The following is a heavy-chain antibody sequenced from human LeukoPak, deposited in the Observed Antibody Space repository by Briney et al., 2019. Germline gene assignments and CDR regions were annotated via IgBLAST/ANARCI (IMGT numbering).Heavy chain of an antibody. CDR2: IYYSGST. J-gene: IGHJ4*02. CDR3: ARDLSGVISY. CDR1: GASISSGGYY. V-gene: IGHV4-31*03. Sequence: SETLSLTCTVPGASISSGGYYWSWIRQHPGKGLEWLGYIYYSGSTYYNPSLKSRVNISLDTSKNQFSLKLSSVTAADTAVYYCARDLSGVISYWGQGTLVTVSS. D-gene: IGHD3-10*01.